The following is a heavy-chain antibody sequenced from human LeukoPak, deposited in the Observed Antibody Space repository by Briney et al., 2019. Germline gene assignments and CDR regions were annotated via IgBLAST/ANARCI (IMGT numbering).Heavy chain of an antibody. CDR3: ARVTAVAAVYFFDS. CDR1: GFTFSNYY. Sequence: GGSLRLSCAASGFTFSNYYMNWVRQAPGKGLEWVANIKDDGREKYYVDSVKGRFTISRDNAKNSLYLQMNSLRGEDTAVYYCARVTAVAAVYFFDSWGQGTLVTVSS. CDR2: IKDDGREK. D-gene: IGHD6-19*01. J-gene: IGHJ4*01. V-gene: IGHV3-7*03.